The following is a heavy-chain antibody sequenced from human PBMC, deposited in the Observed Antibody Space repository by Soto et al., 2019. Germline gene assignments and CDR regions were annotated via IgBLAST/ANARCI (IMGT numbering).Heavy chain of an antibody. CDR2: IYYNGNT. CDR1: GGSISSSPYY. Sequence: QLQLQESGPGLVKPSETLSLTCTVSGGSISSSPYYWAWIHQPPGKGLQWIGNIYYNGNTFYNPSLRSRVTISIDTSKSQFSLGLSSVTASDTAVYYCARHGPLTNNWNQLNCWGQGTLVTVSS. V-gene: IGHV4-39*01. D-gene: IGHD1-1*01. J-gene: IGHJ4*02. CDR3: ARHGPLTNNWNQLNC.